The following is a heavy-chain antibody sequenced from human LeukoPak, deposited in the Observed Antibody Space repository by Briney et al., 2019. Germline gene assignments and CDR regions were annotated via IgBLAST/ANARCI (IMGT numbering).Heavy chain of an antibody. V-gene: IGHV4-4*07. D-gene: IGHD3-3*01. CDR1: GGSISSYY. Sequence: SETLSLTCTVSGGSISSYYWSWIRQPAGKGLEWIGRIYTSGSTNYNPSLKGRVTMSVDTSKNQFSLKLSSVTAADTAVYYCARGYYDFWSGYPNWFDPWGQGTLVTVSS. CDR3: ARGYYDFWSGYPNWFDP. J-gene: IGHJ5*02. CDR2: IYTSGST.